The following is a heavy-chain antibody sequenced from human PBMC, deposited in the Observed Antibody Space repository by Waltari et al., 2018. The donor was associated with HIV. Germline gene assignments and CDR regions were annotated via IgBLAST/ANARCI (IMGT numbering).Heavy chain of an antibody. CDR2: IKKDGNEK. D-gene: IGHD3-22*01. CDR3: ARLAYDTDNSRYRYFDL. Sequence: EVQLVESGGGLVQPGGSLRLSCEASGFLFSIYWMSWVRQAPGKGLEWVANIKKDGNEKYYVDSVKGRFTISRDNAKNSLYLQMNSLRAEDTAVYYCARLAYDTDNSRYRYFDLWGRGTLVPVSS. J-gene: IGHJ2*01. CDR1: GFLFSIYW. V-gene: IGHV3-7*01.